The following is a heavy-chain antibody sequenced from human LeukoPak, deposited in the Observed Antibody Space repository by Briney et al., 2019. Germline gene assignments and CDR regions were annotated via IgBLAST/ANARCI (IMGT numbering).Heavy chain of an antibody. Sequence: SETLSLTCTVSGGSIINSYWSWIRQPPGKGLEWIGYISFGGSPNYSPSLKSRVTMSVDTSENQFSLKLSSVTAADTAVYYCARHGVVVPFFWGQGTLVTVSS. CDR2: ISFGGSP. CDR3: ARHGVVVPFF. V-gene: IGHV4-59*08. CDR1: GGSIINSY. J-gene: IGHJ1*01. D-gene: IGHD3-3*01.